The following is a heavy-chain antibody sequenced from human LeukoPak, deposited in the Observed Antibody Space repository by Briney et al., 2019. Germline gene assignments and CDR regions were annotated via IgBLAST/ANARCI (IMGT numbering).Heavy chain of an antibody. CDR1: GGSISSGSYY. Sequence: SETLSLTCTVSGGSISSGSYYWSWIRQPAGKGLEWIGRIYTSGSTNYNPSLKSRVTISVDTSKNQFSLKLSSVTAADTAVYYCARHSNFYYFDYWGQGTLVTASS. V-gene: IGHV4-61*02. J-gene: IGHJ4*02. CDR3: ARHSNFYYFDY. D-gene: IGHD6-13*01. CDR2: IYTSGST.